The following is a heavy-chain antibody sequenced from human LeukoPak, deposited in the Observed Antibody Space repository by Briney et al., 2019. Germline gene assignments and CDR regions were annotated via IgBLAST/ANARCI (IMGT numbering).Heavy chain of an antibody. CDR2: IASSGT. J-gene: IGHJ4*02. CDR3: ARHRSSWLIDY. CDR1: GFTFSSYA. Sequence: GGSLRLSCATSGFTFSSYAMTWVCQAPGKGLEWVSTIASSGTHYADSVKGRFTISRDNSKNTLYLQMNSLRAEDTAVYYCARHRSSWLIDYWGQGTLVTVSS. D-gene: IGHD6-6*01. V-gene: IGHV3-23*01.